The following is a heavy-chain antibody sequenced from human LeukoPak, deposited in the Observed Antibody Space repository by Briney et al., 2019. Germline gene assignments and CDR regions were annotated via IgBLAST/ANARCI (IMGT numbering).Heavy chain of an antibody. CDR2: INPNSGGT. D-gene: IGHD3-22*01. CDR3: ARAAYESSGHDY. CDR1: GYTFTGYY. V-gene: IGHV1-2*02. J-gene: IGHJ4*02. Sequence: GASVKVSCKASGYTFTGYYMHWVRQAPEQGLEWMGWINPNSGGTNYAQKFQGRVTMTRDTSISTAYMELSRLRSDDTAVYYCARAAYESSGHDYWGQGTLVTVSS.